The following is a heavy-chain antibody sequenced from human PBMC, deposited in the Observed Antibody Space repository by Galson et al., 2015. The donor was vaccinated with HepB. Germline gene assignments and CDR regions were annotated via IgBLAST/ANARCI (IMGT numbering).Heavy chain of an antibody. Sequence: SLRLSCAASGFTFTPYGMSWVRQAPGKGLEWVSGISGSGGSTYCAVSVKGRSTISRDNSKNTLSLQMNSLRVEDTAVYYCARGLATIRHFDLWGRGTLVTVSS. V-gene: IGHV3-23*01. CDR2: ISGSGGST. D-gene: IGHD5-24*01. CDR1: GFTFTPYG. J-gene: IGHJ2*01. CDR3: ARGLATIRHFDL.